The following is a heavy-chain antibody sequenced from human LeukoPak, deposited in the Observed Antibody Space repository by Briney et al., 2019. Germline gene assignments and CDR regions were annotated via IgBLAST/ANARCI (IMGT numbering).Heavy chain of an antibody. Sequence: SETLSLTCTVSGGSTSSGGFYWSWIRQHPGKGLEWIGYIYYSGITYYNPSLRSRVNISIDTSKNQFSLKLSSVTAADTAVYYCARDSRRVAAAVGTGGSDIWGQGTLVTVSS. D-gene: IGHD6-13*01. J-gene: IGHJ4*02. V-gene: IGHV4-31*03. CDR3: ARDSRRVAAAVGTGGSDI. CDR2: IYYSGIT. CDR1: GGSTSSGGFY.